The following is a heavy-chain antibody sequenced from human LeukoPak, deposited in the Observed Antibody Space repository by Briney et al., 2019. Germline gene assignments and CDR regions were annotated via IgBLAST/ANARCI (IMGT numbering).Heavy chain of an antibody. V-gene: IGHV3-21*01. J-gene: IGHJ6*03. CDR1: GFTFSSYS. CDR3: VRDLLTARGHMDV. Sequence: GGSLRLSCVASGFTFSSYSMNWVRQAPGKGLEWVSSVSSSSDYIYYADSVKGRFTISRDNAKNSLYLQMNSLRAEDTGVYYCVRDLLTARGHMDVWGKGTTVTVSS. D-gene: IGHD1-20*01. CDR2: VSSSSDYI.